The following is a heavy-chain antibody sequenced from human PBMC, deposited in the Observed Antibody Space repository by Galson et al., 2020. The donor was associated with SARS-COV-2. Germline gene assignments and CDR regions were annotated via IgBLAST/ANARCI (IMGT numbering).Heavy chain of an antibody. J-gene: IGHJ3*02. CDR1: GFTFSSYG. D-gene: IGHD6-19*01. V-gene: IGHV3-33*01. CDR2: IWYDGSNK. CDR3: ARDQIAVAGTTVDAFDI. Sequence: GGSLRLSCAASGFTFSSYGMHWVRQAPGKGLEWVAVIWYDGSNKYYADSVKGRFTISSDNSKNTLYLQMNSLRAEDTAVYYCARDQIAVAGTTVDAFDIWGQGTMVTVSS.